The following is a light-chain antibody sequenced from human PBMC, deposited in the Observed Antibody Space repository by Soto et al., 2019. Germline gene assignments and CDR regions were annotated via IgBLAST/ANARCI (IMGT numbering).Light chain of an antibody. J-gene: IGKJ2*01. Sequence: DIQLTQSPSFLSASVGDRVTITCRASQGISNYLAWYQQKPGKAPNLLIYAASTLQSGVPSRFGGSESGTEFTLTSSFLQPEEFATYYCQQLNSYPLFGQGTKLEIK. CDR1: QGISNY. CDR3: QQLNSYPL. V-gene: IGKV1-9*01. CDR2: AAS.